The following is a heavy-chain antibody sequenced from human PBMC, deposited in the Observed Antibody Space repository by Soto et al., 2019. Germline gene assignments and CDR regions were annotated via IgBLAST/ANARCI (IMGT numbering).Heavy chain of an antibody. CDR3: ARAPQYSGSSGVYAMDV. V-gene: IGHV3-33*01. CDR2: IYYTGSDK. CDR1: GFIFSSHG. J-gene: IGHJ6*02. D-gene: IGHD3-22*01. Sequence: QVHLVESGGGVVQPGRSLRLSCAASGFIFSSHGMHWVRQAPGKGLEWVALIYYTGSDKYYADSLRGRFTISRDTSKNTRCTQRNSLRAADTAVYYSARAPQYSGSSGVYAMDVWGPGPRVTVSS.